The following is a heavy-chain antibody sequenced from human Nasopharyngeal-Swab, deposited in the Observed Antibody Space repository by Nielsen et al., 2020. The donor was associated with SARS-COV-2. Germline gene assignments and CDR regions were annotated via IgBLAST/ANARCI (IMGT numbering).Heavy chain of an antibody. D-gene: IGHD2-15*01. Sequence: WIRQPPVKGLELVSAISGIGGSAYYADSVKGRFAISRDNSKNTLYLQMNSLRAEDTAVYYCAKNREGGGFRYYYYYMDVWGKGTTVTVSS. CDR3: AKNREGGGFRYYYYYMDV. CDR2: ISGIGGSA. J-gene: IGHJ6*03. V-gene: IGHV3-23*01.